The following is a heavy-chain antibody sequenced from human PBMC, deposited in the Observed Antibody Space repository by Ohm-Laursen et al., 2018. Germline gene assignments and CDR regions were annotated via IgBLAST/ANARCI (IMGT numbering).Heavy chain of an antibody. CDR1: GFTFSNYE. D-gene: IGHD3-3*01. Sequence: SLRLSCSAPGFTFSNYEMNWVRQAPGKGLEWVSYISSSSTIYYADSVKGRFTISRENAKNSLYLQMNSLRAGDTAVYYCARGDLWGGFDPWGQGTLVTVSS. J-gene: IGHJ5*02. V-gene: IGHV3-48*03. CDR3: ARGDLWGGFDP. CDR2: ISSSSTI.